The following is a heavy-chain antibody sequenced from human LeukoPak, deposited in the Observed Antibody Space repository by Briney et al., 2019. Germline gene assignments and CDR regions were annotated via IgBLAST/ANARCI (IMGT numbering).Heavy chain of an antibody. J-gene: IGHJ1*01. CDR2: ISSSSSTK. CDR3: ATYNSRNAREFQS. CDR1: GFTFSTYT. Sequence: PGGSLRLSCAASGFTFSTYTMNWVRQAPGKGLEWVSYISSSSSTKYYADSVKGRFTISRDNAKNSLYLQMNSLRAEDTAVYYCATYNSRNAREFQSWGQGTLVSVPS. V-gene: IGHV3-48*04. D-gene: IGHD3-22*01.